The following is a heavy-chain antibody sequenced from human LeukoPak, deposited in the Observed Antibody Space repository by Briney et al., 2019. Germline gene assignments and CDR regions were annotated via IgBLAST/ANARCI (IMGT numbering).Heavy chain of an antibody. CDR3: AKDVSPGEFYDILTGYPLGMDV. J-gene: IGHJ6*02. CDR2: ISYDGSNK. Sequence: GRSLRLSCAASGFTFSSYGMHWVRQAPGKGLEWVAIISYDGSNKYYADSVKGRFTISRDNSKNTLYLQMNSLRAEDTAVYYCAKDVSPGEFYDILTGYPLGMDVWGQGTTVTVSS. CDR1: GFTFSSYG. V-gene: IGHV3-30*18. D-gene: IGHD3-9*01.